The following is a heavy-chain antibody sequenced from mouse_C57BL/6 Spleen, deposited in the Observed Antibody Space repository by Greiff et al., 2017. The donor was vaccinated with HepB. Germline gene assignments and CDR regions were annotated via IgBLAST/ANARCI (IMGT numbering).Heavy chain of an antibody. V-gene: IGHV1-72*01. Sequence: VKQSCKASGYTFTSYWMHWVKQRPGRGLEWIGRIDPNSGGTKYNEKFKSKATLTVDKPSSTAYMQLSSLTSEDSAVYYCARKPIYYGNYFDYWGQGTTLTVSS. D-gene: IGHD2-1*01. CDR1: GYTFTSYW. CDR2: IDPNSGGT. CDR3: ARKPIYYGNYFDY. J-gene: IGHJ2*01.